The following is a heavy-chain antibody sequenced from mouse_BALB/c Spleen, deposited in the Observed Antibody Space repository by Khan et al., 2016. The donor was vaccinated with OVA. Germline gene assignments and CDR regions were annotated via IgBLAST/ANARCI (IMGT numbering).Heavy chain of an antibody. CDR2: INPTSGHT. V-gene: IGHV1-7*01. CDR1: GYTFTTYW. Sequence: QVQLKQSGAELAKPGASVKMSCKTSGYTFTTYWMHWVKQRPGQGLEWIGYINPTSGHTDYNEKFKDKATLSADKSSSTAYMQLRSLTSEDSAVYYCTRDRIDYWGQGTTLTVSS. J-gene: IGHJ2*01. CDR3: TRDRIDY.